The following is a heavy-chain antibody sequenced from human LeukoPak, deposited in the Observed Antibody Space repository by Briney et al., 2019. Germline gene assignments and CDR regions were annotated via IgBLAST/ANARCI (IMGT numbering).Heavy chain of an antibody. D-gene: IGHD1-26*01. CDR3: GKGPPFRAYQEWGVVFDM. V-gene: IGHV3-23*01. CDR2: ISGSGGST. J-gene: IGHJ3*02. CDR1: GFTFSSYA. Sequence: PGGSLRLSCAASGFTFSSYAMSWVRQAPGKGLEWVSAISGSGGSTYYADSVKGRFTISRDNSKNTLYLQMNSLRAEDTAVYYCGKGPPFRAYQEWGVVFDMWGQGQRFTVS.